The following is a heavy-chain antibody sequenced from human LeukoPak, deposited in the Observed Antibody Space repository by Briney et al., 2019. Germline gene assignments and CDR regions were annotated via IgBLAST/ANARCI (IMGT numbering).Heavy chain of an antibody. V-gene: IGHV1-69*04. J-gene: IGHJ4*02. CDR3: ARKVVNDY. Sequence: SVKVSCKASGGTFSSYAISWVRQAPGQGLEWMGRIIPIFGIANYAQKLQGRVTMTTDTSTSTAYMELRSLRSDDTAVYYCARKVVNDYWGQGTLVTVSS. D-gene: IGHD3-22*01. CDR2: IIPIFGIA. CDR1: GGTFSSYA.